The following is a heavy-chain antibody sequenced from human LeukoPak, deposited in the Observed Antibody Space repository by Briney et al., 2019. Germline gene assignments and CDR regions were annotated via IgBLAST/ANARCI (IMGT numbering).Heavy chain of an antibody. CDR3: AIGGIEYYDSSPEGY. Sequence: SETLSLTCTVSGGSNISYYWSWIRQPPGKGVEWIGYIYYSGSTNYNPSLKSRVTISVDTSKNQFSLKLSSVTAADTAVYYCAIGGIEYYDSSPEGYWGQGTLVTVSS. D-gene: IGHD3-22*01. V-gene: IGHV4-59*08. J-gene: IGHJ4*02. CDR1: GGSNISYY. CDR2: IYYSGST.